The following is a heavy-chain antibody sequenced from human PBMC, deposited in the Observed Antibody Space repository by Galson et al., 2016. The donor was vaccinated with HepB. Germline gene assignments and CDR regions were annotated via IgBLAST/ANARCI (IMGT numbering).Heavy chain of an antibody. J-gene: IGHJ5*02. Sequence: LSLTCTVSGGSVRSATYYWSWIRQPPGKGLEWIGYIYYSGNTNYNPSLKSRVTISLDTSKNQFSLKLSSVTAADTALYFCARERTFISPWGQGTLVTVSS. CDR3: ARERTFISP. CDR2: IYYSGNT. CDR1: GGSVRSATYY. D-gene: IGHD3-10*01. V-gene: IGHV4-61*01.